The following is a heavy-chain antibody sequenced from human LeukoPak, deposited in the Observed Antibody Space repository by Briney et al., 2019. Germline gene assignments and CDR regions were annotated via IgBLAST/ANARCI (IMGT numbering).Heavy chain of an antibody. CDR3: AIQGVGGDPH. CDR1: RGTFSSYA. D-gene: IGHD4-17*01. V-gene: IGHV1-69*06. J-gene: IGHJ4*02. CDR2: IIPIFGTA. Sequence: SVKVSCKASRGTFSSYAINWVRQAPGQGLEWMGGIIPIFGTANYAQKLQGRVTITADKSTSTAYMELSSLRSEDTAVYYCAIQGVGGDPHWGQGTLVTVSS.